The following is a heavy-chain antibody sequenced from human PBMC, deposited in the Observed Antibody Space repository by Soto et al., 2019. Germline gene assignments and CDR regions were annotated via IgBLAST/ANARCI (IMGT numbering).Heavy chain of an antibody. CDR2: IIPIFGTA. V-gene: IGHV1-69*13. D-gene: IGHD3-22*01. CDR1: GGTFSSYA. J-gene: IGHJ4*02. CDR3: ARTPPNYYDSSGYYDY. Sequence: GASVKVSCKASGGTFSSYAISWVRQAPGQGLEWMGGIIPIFGTANYAQKFQGRVTITADESTSTAYMELSSLRSEDTAVYYCARTPPNYYDSSGYYDYWGQGTLVTVSS.